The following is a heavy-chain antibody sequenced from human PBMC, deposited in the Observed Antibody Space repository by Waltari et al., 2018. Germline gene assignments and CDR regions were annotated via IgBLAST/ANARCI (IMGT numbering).Heavy chain of an antibody. CDR3: ARSNNFAFDD. Sequence: EVQLVESGGYLVQPGGSLRLSCAASGFTFSKYWIHWVRQTPGKGLEWVAHIKGDGSNIKYAYSVKGRFTVSSDNAKNTVYLQISSLRAEDTAVYYCARSNNFAFDDWGQGTLVTVSS. D-gene: IGHD1-20*01. V-gene: IGHV3-74*01. CDR2: IKGDGSNI. CDR1: GFTFSKYW. J-gene: IGHJ4*02.